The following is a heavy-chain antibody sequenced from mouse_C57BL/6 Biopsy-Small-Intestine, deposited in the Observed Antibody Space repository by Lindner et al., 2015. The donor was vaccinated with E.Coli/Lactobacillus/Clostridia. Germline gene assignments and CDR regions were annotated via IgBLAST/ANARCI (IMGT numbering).Heavy chain of an antibody. CDR1: GFNIKDSY. CDR3: APRFAY. V-gene: IGHV14-2*01. CDR2: IDPEDGET. Sequence: VQLQESGAELVKPGASVKLSCTASGFNIKDSYMHWVKQRTEQGLEWIGGIDPEDGETQYAPKFQGKATITTDTSSNTAYLHLSSLTSEDTAVYYCAPRFAYWGQGTLVTVSA. J-gene: IGHJ3*01.